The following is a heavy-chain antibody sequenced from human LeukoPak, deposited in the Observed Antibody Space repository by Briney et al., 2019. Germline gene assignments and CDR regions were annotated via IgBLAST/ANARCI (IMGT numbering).Heavy chain of an antibody. V-gene: IGHV4-34*01. CDR2: INHSGGT. CDR3: ASGGVGAFFDY. Sequence: KSSETLSLTCAVYGGSSSGYYWSWIRQPPGKGLEWIGEINHSGGTNYNPSLKSRVTISVDTSKNQFSLKLSSVTAADTAVYYCASGGVGAFFDYWGQGTLVTVSS. CDR1: GGSSSGYY. J-gene: IGHJ4*02. D-gene: IGHD1-26*01.